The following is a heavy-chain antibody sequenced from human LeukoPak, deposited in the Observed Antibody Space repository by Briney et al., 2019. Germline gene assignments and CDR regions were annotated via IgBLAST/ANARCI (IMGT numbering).Heavy chain of an antibody. CDR3: ARKYSGTNPFDY. J-gene: IGHJ4*02. CDR2: ISGSGGST. Sequence: GGSLRLSCAASGFTFSTYAMTWVRQAPGKGLEWVSAISGSGGSTYYADSVKGRFTISRDLSKNTLYLQMNSLRAEDTALYYCARKYSGTNPFDYWGQGTLVTVSS. CDR1: GFTFSTYA. D-gene: IGHD1-26*01. V-gene: IGHV3-23*01.